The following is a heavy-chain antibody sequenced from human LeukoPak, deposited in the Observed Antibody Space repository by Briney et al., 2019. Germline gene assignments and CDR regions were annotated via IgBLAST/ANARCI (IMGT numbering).Heavy chain of an antibody. V-gene: IGHV4-59*11. CDR2: IYYSGST. D-gene: IGHD3-10*01. CDR1: GGSISSHY. CDR3: ALLLGVSGSVDY. Sequence: PSETLSLTCTVSGGSISSHYWSWIRQPPGKGLEWIGYIYYSGSTNYNPSLKSRVTISVDTSKNQFSLKLSSVTAADTAVYYCALLLGVSGSVDYWGQGTLVTVSS. J-gene: IGHJ4*02.